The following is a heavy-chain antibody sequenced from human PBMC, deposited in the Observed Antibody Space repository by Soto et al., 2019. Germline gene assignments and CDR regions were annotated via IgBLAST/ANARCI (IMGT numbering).Heavy chain of an antibody. D-gene: IGHD3-10*01. V-gene: IGHV1-2*02. CDR2: VNPISGDT. J-gene: IGHJ5*02. CDR3: AREEGFRITMDRGRWFDP. Sequence: GASVKVSCKASGYTFTGYYLHWLRQSPGQGLEWMGWVNPISGDTNYAQKFQDRVIMTRDRSITTVHMELSRLRSDDTAVYYCAREEGFRITMDRGRWFDPWGQGTLVTVSS. CDR1: GYTFTGYY.